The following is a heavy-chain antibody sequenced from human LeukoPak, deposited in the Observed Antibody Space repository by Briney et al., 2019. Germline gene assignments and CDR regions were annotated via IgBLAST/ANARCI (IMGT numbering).Heavy chain of an antibody. J-gene: IGHJ4*02. D-gene: IGHD6-6*01. Sequence: GASVKVSCKGSGYTFTSYWIGWVRQMPGKGLEWMGIIYPGASATRYSPSFQGQVTISADKSISTAYLQWSNLKASDTAIYYCARPNLYSSSDLDYWGQGTLVTVSS. CDR2: IYPGASAT. V-gene: IGHV5-51*01. CDR3: ARPNLYSSSDLDY. CDR1: GYTFTSYW.